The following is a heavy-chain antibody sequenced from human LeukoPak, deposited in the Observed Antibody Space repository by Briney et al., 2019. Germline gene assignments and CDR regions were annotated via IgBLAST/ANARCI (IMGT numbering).Heavy chain of an antibody. CDR3: ARKPPVDTRMVDY. CDR1: GFTVSSNY. CDR2: ITSGSSYI. D-gene: IGHD5-18*01. Sequence: GGSLRLSCAASGFTVSSNYMSWVRQAPGKGLEWVSSITSGSSYIYYADSVKGRFTISRDNAKNSLYLQMNSLRAEDTAVYYCARKPPVDTRMVDYWGQGTLVTVSS. V-gene: IGHV3-21*01. J-gene: IGHJ4*02.